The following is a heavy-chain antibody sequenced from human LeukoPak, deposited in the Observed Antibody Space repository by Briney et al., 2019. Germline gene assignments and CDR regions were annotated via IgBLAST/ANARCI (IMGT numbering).Heavy chain of an antibody. V-gene: IGHV1-8*01. D-gene: IGHD6-6*01. CDR1: GYTFTSYD. CDR2: MNPNSGNT. Sequence: GASVKVSCKASGYTFTSYDINWVRQATGQGLEWMGWMNPNSGNTGYAQKFQGRVTMTRNTSISTAYMELSSLRSEDTAVYYCARASSIAARGLKRTSHYWGQGTLVTVSS. J-gene: IGHJ4*02. CDR3: ARASSIAARGLKRTSHY.